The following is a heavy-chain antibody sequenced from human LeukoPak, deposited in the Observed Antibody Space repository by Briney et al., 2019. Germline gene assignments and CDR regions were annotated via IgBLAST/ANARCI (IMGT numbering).Heavy chain of an antibody. CDR2: IIPIFGTA. J-gene: IGHJ4*02. Sequence: SVTVSCTASGGTFSSFAISWVRQAPGQGLQWMGGIIPIFGTANYAQKFRGRVTITADKSTRTAYVELSSLRSDDTAVYYCARGRTYYYDSSGYSKLLDYWGQGTLVTVSS. D-gene: IGHD3-22*01. CDR3: ARGRTYYYDSSGYSKLLDY. CDR1: GGTFSSFA. V-gene: IGHV1-69*06.